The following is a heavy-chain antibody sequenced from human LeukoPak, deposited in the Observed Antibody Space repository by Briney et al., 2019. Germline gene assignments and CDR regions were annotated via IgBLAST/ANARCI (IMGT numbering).Heavy chain of an antibody. CDR1: GFTLSNNY. V-gene: IGHV3-53*01. J-gene: IGHJ4*02. CDR2: IYVGGSA. CDR3: ARLKIDGTHFDY. D-gene: IGHD3-9*01. Sequence: GGSLRLSCAASGFTLSNNYMSWVRQTPGKGLEWVSVIYVGGSAYYADSVKGRFTISGDSSKNTLYLQMNSLGAEDTAVYYCARLKIDGTHFDYWGQGTLVTVSS.